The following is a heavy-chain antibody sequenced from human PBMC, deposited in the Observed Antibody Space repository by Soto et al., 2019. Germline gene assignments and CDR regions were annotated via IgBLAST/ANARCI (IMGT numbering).Heavy chain of an antibody. J-gene: IGHJ4*02. CDR2: IKQDGSEK. CDR1: GFTFSRYC. V-gene: IGHV3-7*03. D-gene: IGHD6-13*01. CDR3: ARVGGSYRSSGYMEY. Sequence: GGSLRLSCAASGFTFSRYCMSWVRQAPGKGLELVANIKQDGSEKYYVDSVKGRFTISRDNAKNSLYLQMNSLRAEDTAVYYCARVGGSYRSSGYMEYWGQGTLVTVSS.